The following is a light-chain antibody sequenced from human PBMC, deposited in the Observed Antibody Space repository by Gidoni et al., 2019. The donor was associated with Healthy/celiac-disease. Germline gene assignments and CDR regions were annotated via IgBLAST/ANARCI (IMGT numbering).Light chain of an antibody. V-gene: IGKV3-15*01. Sequence: EIVMTQSPATLSVSPGERATLSCRASQSVSSNLAWYQQKPGQDPRLLIYGASTRATGIPARFSGSGSGTEFTLTISSLQSEDFAVYYCQQYNNWPRAFGRGTKVEIK. CDR2: GAS. CDR1: QSVSSN. CDR3: QQYNNWPRA. J-gene: IGKJ1*01.